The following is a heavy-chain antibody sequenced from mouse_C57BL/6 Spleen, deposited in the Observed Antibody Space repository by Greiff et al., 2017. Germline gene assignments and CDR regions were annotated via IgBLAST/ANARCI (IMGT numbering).Heavy chain of an antibody. CDR1: GYTFTSYW. V-gene: IGHV1-55*01. D-gene: IGHD1-1*01. J-gene: IGHJ2*01. CDR2: IYPGSGST. CDR3: ARWVYYYGSSYEEYYFDY. Sequence: QVQLQQPGAELVKPGASVKMSCKASGYTFTSYWITWVKQRPGQGLEWIGDIYPGSGSTNYNEKFKSKATLTVDTSSSTAYMQLSSLTSEDSAVYYCARWVYYYGSSYEEYYFDYWGQGTTLTVSS.